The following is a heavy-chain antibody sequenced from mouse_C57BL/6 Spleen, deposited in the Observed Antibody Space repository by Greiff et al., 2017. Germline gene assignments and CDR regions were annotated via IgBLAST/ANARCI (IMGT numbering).Heavy chain of an antibody. V-gene: IGHV1-81*01. CDR2: IYPRSGNT. Sequence: QVQLQQSGAELARPGASVKLSCKASGYTFPSYGISWVKQRTGPGLEWIGEIYPRSGNTYYNEKFKGKATLTADKSSSTAYMELRSLTSEDSAVYFCARDYGSREYYFDYWGQGTTLTVSS. J-gene: IGHJ2*01. CDR1: GYTFPSYG. CDR3: ARDYGSREYYFDY. D-gene: IGHD1-1*01.